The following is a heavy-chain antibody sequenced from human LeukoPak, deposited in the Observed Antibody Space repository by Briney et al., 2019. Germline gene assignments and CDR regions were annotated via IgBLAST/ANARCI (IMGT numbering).Heavy chain of an antibody. CDR3: ASQFSRYYYGSGSYYDNMDDY. V-gene: IGHV3-11*01. J-gene: IGHJ4*02. CDR2: ISSSGSTI. Sequence: LSLTCAVYGGSFSGYYWSWIRQAPGKGLEWVSYISSSGSTIYYADSVKGRFTISRDNAKNSLYLQMNSLRAEDTAVYYCASQFSRYYYGSGSYYDNMDDYWGQGTLVTVSS. CDR1: GGSFSGYY. D-gene: IGHD3-10*01.